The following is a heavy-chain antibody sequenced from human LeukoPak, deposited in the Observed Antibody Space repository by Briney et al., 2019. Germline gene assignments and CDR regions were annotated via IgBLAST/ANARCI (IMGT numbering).Heavy chain of an antibody. V-gene: IGHV4-34*01. J-gene: IGHJ4*02. D-gene: IGHD2-2*01. Sequence: SETLSLTCAVYGGSFSGYYWSWIRQPPGKGLEWIGEINHSGSTNYNPSLKSRVTISVDTSKNQFSLKLSTVTAADAAVYYCATEYCSSTSCYRLLDYWGQGTLATVSS. CDR3: ATEYCSSTSCYRLLDY. CDR2: INHSGST. CDR1: GGSFSGYY.